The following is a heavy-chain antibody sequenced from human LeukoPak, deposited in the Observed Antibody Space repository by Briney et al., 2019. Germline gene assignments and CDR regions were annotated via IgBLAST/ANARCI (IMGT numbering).Heavy chain of an antibody. CDR1: GFTFSSYS. V-gene: IGHV3-21*01. CDR2: ISSNSSYI. D-gene: IGHD4-17*01. Sequence: GGSLRLSCAASGFTFSSYSMNWVRQAPGKGLEWVASISSNSSYIYYADSVKGRFTISRDNAKNSLYLQMNSLRAEDTAVYYCARTMTTVNWFDPWGQGTLVTVSS. CDR3: ARTMTTVNWFDP. J-gene: IGHJ5*02.